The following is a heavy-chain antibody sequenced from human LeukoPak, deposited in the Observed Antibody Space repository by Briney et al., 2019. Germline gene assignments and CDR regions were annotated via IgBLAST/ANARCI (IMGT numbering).Heavy chain of an antibody. Sequence: PGGSLRLSCAASGFTFSSYWMSWVRQAPGKGLEWVANIKQDGSEEYYVDSVKGRFTISRDNAKNSLYLQMNSLRAEDTAVYYCAREDDSSGYYYPTTFDYWGQGTLVTVSS. D-gene: IGHD3-22*01. CDR2: IKQDGSEE. V-gene: IGHV3-7*01. J-gene: IGHJ4*02. CDR1: GFTFSSYW. CDR3: AREDDSSGYYYPTTFDY.